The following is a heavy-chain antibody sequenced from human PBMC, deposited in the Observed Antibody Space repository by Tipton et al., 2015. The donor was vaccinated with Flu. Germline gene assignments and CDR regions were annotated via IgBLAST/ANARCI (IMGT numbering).Heavy chain of an antibody. J-gene: IGHJ6*02. D-gene: IGHD5-18*01. CDR3: AGELTWIRLWFKCYYYGMDV. Sequence: VQLVQSGAEVKKPGASVKVSCKASGYTFTSYYMHWVRQAPGQGLEWMGIINPSGGSTSYAQKFQGRVTMTRDTSTSTVYMELSSLRSEDTAVYYCAGELTWIRLWFKCYYYGMDVWGQGPPVTVSS. V-gene: IGHV1-46*01. CDR2: INPSGGST. CDR1: GYTFTSYY.